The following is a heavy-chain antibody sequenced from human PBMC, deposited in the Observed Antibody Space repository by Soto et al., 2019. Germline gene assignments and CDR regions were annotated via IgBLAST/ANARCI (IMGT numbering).Heavy chain of an antibody. CDR3: ARHTPASWGVIHHYYYAMDV. J-gene: IGHJ6*02. D-gene: IGHD3-10*01. Sequence: GESLKISCKGSGYSFTSYWISWVRQMPGKGLEWMGRIDPSDSYTNYSPSFQGHVTISADKSISTAYLQWSSLKASDTAMYYCARHTPASWGVIHHYYYAMDVWGQGTTVTVSS. V-gene: IGHV5-10-1*01. CDR1: GYSFTSYW. CDR2: IDPSDSYT.